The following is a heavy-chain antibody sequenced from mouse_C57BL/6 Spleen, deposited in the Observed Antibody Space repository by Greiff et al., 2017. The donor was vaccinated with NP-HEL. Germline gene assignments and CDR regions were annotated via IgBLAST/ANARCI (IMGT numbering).Heavy chain of an antibody. Sequence: EVQGVESGGGLVQPGGSMKLSCAASGFTFSDAWMDWVRQSPEKGLEWVAEIRNKANNHATYYAESVKGRFTISRDDSKSSVYLQMNSLRAEDTGIYYCTRRVTRGSAMDYWGQGTSVTVSS. J-gene: IGHJ4*01. D-gene: IGHD2-2*01. CDR3: TRRVTRGSAMDY. V-gene: IGHV6-6*01. CDR2: IRNKANNHAT. CDR1: GFTFSDAW.